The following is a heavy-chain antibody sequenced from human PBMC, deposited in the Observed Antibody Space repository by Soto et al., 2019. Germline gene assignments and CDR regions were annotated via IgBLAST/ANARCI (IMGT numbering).Heavy chain of an antibody. CDR3: AQILDCSGGSCYRPRFDY. CDR2: IIPIFGTA. V-gene: IGHV1-69*06. Sequence: GASVKVSCKAPGGTFSSYAISWVRQAPGQGLEWMGGIIPIFGTANYAQKFQGRVTITADKSTSTAYMELSSLRSEDTAVYYCAQILDCSGGSCYRPRFDYWGQGTLVTVS. CDR1: GGTFSSYA. J-gene: IGHJ4*02. D-gene: IGHD2-15*01.